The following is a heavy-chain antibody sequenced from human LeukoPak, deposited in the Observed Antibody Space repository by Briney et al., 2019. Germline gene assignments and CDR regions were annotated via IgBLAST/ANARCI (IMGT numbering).Heavy chain of an antibody. CDR3: AKDRLVVTAGDY. D-gene: IGHD2-21*02. V-gene: IGHV3-53*01. CDR2: IYSGGST. Sequence: GGSLRLSCAASGFTVSSNYMSWVRQAPGKGLEWVSVIYSGGSTYYADSVKGRFTISRDNSKNTLYLQMNSLRAEDTAVYYCAKDRLVVTAGDYWGQGTLVTVSS. CDR1: GFTVSSNY. J-gene: IGHJ4*02.